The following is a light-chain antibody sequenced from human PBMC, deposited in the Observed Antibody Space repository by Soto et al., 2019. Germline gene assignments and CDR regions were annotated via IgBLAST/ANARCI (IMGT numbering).Light chain of an antibody. CDR2: ATS. Sequence: DIVMTQFPVTLSVSPGERVILSCRASQSITSTLAWYQQKPGQAPRLLIYATSTRAADIPARFSGSGSGTEFTLTITSLQSEDFAVYYCQQYEKWPLAFGGGTRVELK. CDR1: QSITST. CDR3: QQYEKWPLA. J-gene: IGKJ4*01. V-gene: IGKV3-15*01.